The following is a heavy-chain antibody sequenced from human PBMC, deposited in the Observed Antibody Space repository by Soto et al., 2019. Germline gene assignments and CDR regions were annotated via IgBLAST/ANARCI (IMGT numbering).Heavy chain of an antibody. Sequence: SETLSLTCTVSGGSISSYYWSWIRQPPGKGLEWIGYIYYRGSTNYNPSLKSRVTISVDTSKNQFSLKLSSVTAADTAVYYCAVDQGRYYGMDVWGQGTTVTVSS. CDR1: GGSISSYY. V-gene: IGHV4-59*01. CDR3: AVDQGRYYGMDV. D-gene: IGHD2-2*01. J-gene: IGHJ6*02. CDR2: IYYRGST.